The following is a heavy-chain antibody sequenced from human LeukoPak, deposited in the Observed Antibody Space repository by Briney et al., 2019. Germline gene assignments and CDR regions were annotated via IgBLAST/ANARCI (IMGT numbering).Heavy chain of an antibody. D-gene: IGHD3-22*01. CDR3: ARRNYYDSSYYGMDV. J-gene: IGHJ6*02. CDR2: ISGNAGRT. V-gene: IGHV3-23*01. CDR1: GFTFSNYA. Sequence: GGSLRLSCAASGFTFSNYAMSWVRQAPGKGLEWVSSISGNAGRTFYADSVKGRSTISRDNSKNTLYLQMNSLRAEDTAVYYCARRNYYDSSYYGMDVWGQGTTVTVSS.